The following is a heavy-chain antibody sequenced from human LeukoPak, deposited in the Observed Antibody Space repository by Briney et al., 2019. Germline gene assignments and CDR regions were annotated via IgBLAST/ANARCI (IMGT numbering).Heavy chain of an antibody. Sequence: GGSLRLSWAASGFTFSSYGMHWVRQAPGEWLEWVVFIRYDVSNKYYAGSVKGRFTISRGNSKNTMYLQMTSLRAAEPAVYYYANPRIVGATRDYWGQGTLVTVSS. J-gene: IGHJ4*02. V-gene: IGHV3-30*02. CDR1: GFTFSSYG. D-gene: IGHD1-26*01. CDR3: ANPRIVGATRDY. CDR2: IRYDVSNK.